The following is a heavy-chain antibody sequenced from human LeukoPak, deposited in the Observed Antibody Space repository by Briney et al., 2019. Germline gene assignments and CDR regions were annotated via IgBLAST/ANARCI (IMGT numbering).Heavy chain of an antibody. CDR1: GFTFSSYA. CDR3: AKDFTRIRYSNGYDWDYGMDV. J-gene: IGHJ6*02. V-gene: IGHV3-23*01. Sequence: GGSLRLSCTPSGFTFSSYAMNWVRRSPGKGLEWVSLISSMGGSTYYADSVKGRFIISRDNTRNMLYLEMNNLRAEDTAVYFCAKDFTRIRYSNGYDWDYGMDVWGPGNTVTVSS. D-gene: IGHD1-26*01. CDR2: ISSMGGST.